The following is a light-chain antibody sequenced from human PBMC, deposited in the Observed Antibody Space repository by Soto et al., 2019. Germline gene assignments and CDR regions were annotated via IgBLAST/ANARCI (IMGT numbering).Light chain of an antibody. CDR3: QKYNSAPLT. J-gene: IGKJ4*01. CDR2: GAS. Sequence: EIVMTQSPATLSVSPGERATLSCRASQSVSSNLAWYQQKPGQAPRLLIYGASTRATGIPARFSGSGSGTEFTLTISSLQPEDVAAYYCQKYNSAPLTFGGGTKVDNK. V-gene: IGKV3-15*01. CDR1: QSVSSN.